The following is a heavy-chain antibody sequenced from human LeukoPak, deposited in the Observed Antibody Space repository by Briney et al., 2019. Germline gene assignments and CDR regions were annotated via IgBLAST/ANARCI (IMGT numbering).Heavy chain of an antibody. D-gene: IGHD6-6*01. Sequence: PSETLSLTCTVSGDSVSSSNFFWGWIRQPPGKGLEWIGSFNYSGSTFYSPSLKSRLTISVDTSKNHFSLKLTSVTAADSAVYYCARHEYQVFPPANWFDPWGQGTLVSVSS. CDR2: FNYSGST. CDR3: ARHEYQVFPPANWFDP. V-gene: IGHV4-39*02. CDR1: GDSVSSSNFF. J-gene: IGHJ5*02.